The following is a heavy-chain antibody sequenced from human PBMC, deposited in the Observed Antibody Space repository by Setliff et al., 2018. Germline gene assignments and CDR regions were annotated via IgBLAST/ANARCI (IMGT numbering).Heavy chain of an antibody. J-gene: IGHJ4*02. CDR1: GGTFSSYA. Sequence: SVKVSCKASGGTFSSYAISWVRQAPGQGLEWMGGIIPILGIANYAQKLQGRVTITADESTSTAYMELSSLRAEDTAAYYCAKSRGSGAGSWDSWGQGTLVTVSS. CDR2: IIPILGIA. V-gene: IGHV1-69*10. D-gene: IGHD3-10*01. CDR3: AKSRGSGAGSWDS.